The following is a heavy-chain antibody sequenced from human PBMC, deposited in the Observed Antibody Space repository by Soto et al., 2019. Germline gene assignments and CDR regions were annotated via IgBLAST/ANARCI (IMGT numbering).Heavy chain of an antibody. CDR3: AKDVTTVTTHLSPGMDV. Sequence: GGSLRLSCATSGFTFSSYGMHWVRQAPGKGLEWVAVISYDGSNKYYADSVKGRFTISRDNSKNTLYLQMNSLRAEDTAVYYSAKDVTTVTTHLSPGMDVWGQGTTVTVSS. V-gene: IGHV3-30*18. J-gene: IGHJ6*02. CDR1: GFTFSSYG. CDR2: ISYDGSNK. D-gene: IGHD4-17*01.